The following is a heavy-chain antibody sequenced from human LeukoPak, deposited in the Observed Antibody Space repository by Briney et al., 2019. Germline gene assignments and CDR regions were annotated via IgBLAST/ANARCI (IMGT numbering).Heavy chain of an antibody. Sequence: GASVKVSCKASGYTFTSYYMHWVRQAPGQGLEWMGIINPSGGSTSYAQKFQGRVTMTRDTSTSTVYMELSSLRSEDTAVYYCARDVLSGYGVNWFDPWGQGTLVIVSS. V-gene: IGHV1-46*01. J-gene: IGHJ5*02. CDR2: INPSGGST. CDR1: GYTFTSYY. CDR3: ARDVLSGYGVNWFDP. D-gene: IGHD5-12*01.